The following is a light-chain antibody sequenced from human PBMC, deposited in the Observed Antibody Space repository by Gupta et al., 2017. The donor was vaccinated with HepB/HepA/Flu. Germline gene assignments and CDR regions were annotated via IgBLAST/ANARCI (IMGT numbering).Light chain of an antibody. Sequence: DIVITQSPDSLAVSLGERATINCKSSQNILYSSNNNNYLAWYQQKPGQPPKLLVHSASTRESGVPERFRGSGSGTDFTRSMSSLHAEDEAVYYCQQYYTTPGTFGPGTKVDIK. CDR2: SAS. J-gene: IGKJ3*01. V-gene: IGKV4-1*01. CDR1: QNILYSSNNNNY. CDR3: QQYYTTPGT.